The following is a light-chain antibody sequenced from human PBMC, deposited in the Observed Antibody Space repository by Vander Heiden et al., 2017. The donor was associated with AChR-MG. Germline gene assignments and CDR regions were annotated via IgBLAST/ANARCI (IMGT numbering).Light chain of an antibody. V-gene: IGKV3-20*01. CDR3: QQHGSSPPWT. J-gene: IGKJ1*01. Sequence: IVLPQSPATLSLSPGERATLSCRASQSVSSSYLAWYKQKPGQAATLLIYGASSRATGIPDRFSGSGCGTDFTFTISRREPEDFAVYYCQQHGSSPPWTFGQGTKVEIK. CDR1: QSVSSSY. CDR2: GAS.